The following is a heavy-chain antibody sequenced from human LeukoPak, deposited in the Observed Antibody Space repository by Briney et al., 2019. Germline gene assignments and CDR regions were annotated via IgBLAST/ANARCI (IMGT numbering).Heavy chain of an antibody. Sequence: PGGSLRLSCAASEFTFSTYGMHWVRQAPGKGLECVAVISYDGSYKFYADSVKGRFTISRDNSKSTLYLQMNSLRAEDTAVYYCAKDRYSGLNTIDYWGQGTLVTVS. CDR2: ISYDGSYK. V-gene: IGHV3-30*18. CDR1: EFTFSTYG. D-gene: IGHD6-13*01. J-gene: IGHJ4*02. CDR3: AKDRYSGLNTIDY.